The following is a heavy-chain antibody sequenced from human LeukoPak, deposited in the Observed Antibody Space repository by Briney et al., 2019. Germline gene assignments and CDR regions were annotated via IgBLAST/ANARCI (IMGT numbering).Heavy chain of an antibody. CDR3: AKDLRPDYGDVDAFDI. CDR2: IRYDGSNK. Sequence: GGSLRLSCAASGFTFSSYAMHWVRQAPGKGLEWVAFIRYDGSNKYYADSVKGRFTISRDNSKNTLYLQMNSLRAEDTAVYYCAKDLRPDYGDVDAFDIWGQGTMVTVSS. V-gene: IGHV3-30*02. CDR1: GFTFSSYA. D-gene: IGHD4-17*01. J-gene: IGHJ3*02.